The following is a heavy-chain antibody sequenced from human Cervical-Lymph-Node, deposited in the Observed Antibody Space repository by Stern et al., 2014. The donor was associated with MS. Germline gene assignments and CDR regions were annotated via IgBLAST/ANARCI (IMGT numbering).Heavy chain of an antibody. CDR2: VYLRGST. D-gene: IGHD1-26*01. V-gene: IGHV4-61*02. CDR1: GGSISNDNFF. J-gene: IGHJ5*02. Sequence: QVQLQESGPGLVKPSQTLSLTCTVSGGSISNDNFFWSWIRQPAGKGLEWIGRVYLRGSTNYNPSLKSRVTISMDTSMNQFSLKLNSVTAADTAVYYCALGAEWFDPWGQGTLVTVSS. CDR3: ALGAEWFDP.